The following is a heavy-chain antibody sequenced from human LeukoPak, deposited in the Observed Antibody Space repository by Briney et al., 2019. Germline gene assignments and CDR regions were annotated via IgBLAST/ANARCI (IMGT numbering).Heavy chain of an antibody. V-gene: IGHV3-48*03. Sequence: GGSLRLSCAASGFTFSSYEMNWVRQAPGKGLEWVSYISSSGSTIYHADSVKGRFTISRDNAKNSLNLQMNSLRAEDTAVYYCAREGTGYSGYDSFDYWGQGTLVTVSS. D-gene: IGHD5-12*01. CDR3: AREGTGYSGYDSFDY. J-gene: IGHJ4*02. CDR2: ISSSGSTI. CDR1: GFTFSSYE.